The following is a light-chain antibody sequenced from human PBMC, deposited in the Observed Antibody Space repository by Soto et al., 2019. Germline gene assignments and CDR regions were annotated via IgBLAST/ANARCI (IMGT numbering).Light chain of an antibody. CDR1: QSVSSCY. Sequence: EIVLTQSPGTLSLSPGERATLSCRASQSVSSCYLAWYQQKPGQAPRLLIYGASSRATGIPDRFSGSGSGRDFTLTISRLEPEDFAVYYCQQYGSSPPTFGQGTKVDIK. V-gene: IGKV3-20*01. CDR2: GAS. CDR3: QQYGSSPPT. J-gene: IGKJ1*01.